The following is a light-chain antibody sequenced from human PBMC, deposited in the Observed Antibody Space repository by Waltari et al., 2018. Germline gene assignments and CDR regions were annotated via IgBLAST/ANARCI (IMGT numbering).Light chain of an antibody. CDR3: QQHDNSPFT. CDR1: QGISNW. V-gene: IGKV1-33*01. CDR2: RAS. Sequence: DIQMSQSPSSLSASVGDRVTITCRASQGISNWLAWYQQKPGKAPKLLIYRASNLETGVPSRFSGSGSGTDFTLTISSLQPEDIATYYCQQHDNSPFTFGPGTKLDIK. J-gene: IGKJ3*01.